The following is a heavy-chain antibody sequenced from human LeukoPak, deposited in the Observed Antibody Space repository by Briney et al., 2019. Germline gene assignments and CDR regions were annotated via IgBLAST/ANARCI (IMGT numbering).Heavy chain of an antibody. CDR1: GITFSTYA. CDR3: ARVSDYSNYFDY. J-gene: IGHJ4*02. D-gene: IGHD4-11*01. Sequence: GGSLRLSCAASGITFSTYAMSWVRQAPGRGLEWVSSISGSGASTYYADSVKGRFTISRDNSRNTVYLQMNSLRAEDTAVYYCARVSDYSNYFDYWGQGTLVTVSS. V-gene: IGHV3-23*01. CDR2: ISGSGAST.